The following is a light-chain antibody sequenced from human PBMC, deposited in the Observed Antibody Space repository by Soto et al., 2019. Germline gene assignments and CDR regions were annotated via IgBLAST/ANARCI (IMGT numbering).Light chain of an antibody. CDR1: SEHSNYA. CDR3: RTGGTGGWV. J-gene: IGLJ3*02. Sequence: QPVLTQSPSASASLGASVKLTCTLSSEHSNYAIAWYQQQPEKGPRYLMKLATNGSHTKGDGIPDSFSGSSSGAERSLTVSRLESEDEADCSCRTGGTGGWVFGGGTKVTVL. CDR2: LATNGSH. V-gene: IGLV4-69*01.